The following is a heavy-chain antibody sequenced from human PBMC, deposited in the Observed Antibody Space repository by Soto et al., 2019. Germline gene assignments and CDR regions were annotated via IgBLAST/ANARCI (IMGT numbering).Heavy chain of an antibody. Sequence: ESLKISCKGSGYSFTDYWVGWVRQMPGKGLEWIGIFYPADSDIRYSPSFHGQVTISADKSISTAYLHWSSLKASDTAMYFCARRESASWDFDYWGQGTPVTVSS. CDR3: ARRESASWDFDY. V-gene: IGHV5-51*01. D-gene: IGHD2-2*01. J-gene: IGHJ4*02. CDR1: GYSFTDYW. CDR2: FYPADSDI.